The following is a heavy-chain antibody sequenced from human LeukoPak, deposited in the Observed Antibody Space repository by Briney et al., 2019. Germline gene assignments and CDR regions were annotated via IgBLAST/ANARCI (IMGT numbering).Heavy chain of an antibody. CDR1: GFTFNTYS. D-gene: IGHD3-22*01. CDR3: ARDRDYYYDSSGYFDAFDI. CDR2: ISSSGSYI. Sequence: GSLRLSGVVSGFTFNTYSMNWVRQAPGKGLEWVSSISSSGSYIYYADSVKGRFTISRDNAKNSLYLQMNSLRAEDTAVYYCARDRDYYYDSSGYFDAFDIWGQGTMVTVSS. J-gene: IGHJ3*02. V-gene: IGHV3-21*01.